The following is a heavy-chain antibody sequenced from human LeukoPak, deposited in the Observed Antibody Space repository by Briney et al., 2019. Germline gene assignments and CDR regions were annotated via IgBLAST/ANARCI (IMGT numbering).Heavy chain of an antibody. D-gene: IGHD1-26*01. CDR3: ATAGSYTQVGRDDAFDI. CDR1: GYTFTGYY. V-gene: IGHV1-2*02. CDR2: INPNSGGT. Sequence: ASVKVSCKASGYTFTGYYMHWVRQAPGQGLEWMGWINPNSGGTNYAQKFQGRVTMTRDTSISTAYMELSRLRSDDTAVYYCATAGSYTQVGRDDAFDIWGQGTMVTVSS. J-gene: IGHJ3*02.